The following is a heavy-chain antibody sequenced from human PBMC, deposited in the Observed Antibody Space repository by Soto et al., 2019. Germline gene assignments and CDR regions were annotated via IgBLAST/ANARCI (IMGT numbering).Heavy chain of an antibody. J-gene: IGHJ2*01. D-gene: IGHD3-9*01. V-gene: IGHV1-2*02. CDR1: GYTFTGYY. CDR3: ARDAWRYEWYFDL. CDR2: INPNSGGT. Sequence: QVQLVQSGAEVQKPGASVKVSCKASGYTFTGYYMHWVRQAPGQGLEWMGWINPNSGGTNYAQKFQGRVTMTRDTSTSTAYMELSRLRSDDTAVYYCARDAWRYEWYFDLWGRGTLVTVSS.